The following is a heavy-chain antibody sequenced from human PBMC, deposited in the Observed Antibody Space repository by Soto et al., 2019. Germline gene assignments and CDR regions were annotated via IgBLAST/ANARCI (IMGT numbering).Heavy chain of an antibody. CDR1: GGTFSSYT. CDR2: IIPILGIA. CDR3: ARDGGYYDYVWGSYRSFDY. D-gene: IGHD3-16*02. Sequence: ASVKVSCKASGGTFSSYTISWVRQAPGQGLEWMGRIIPILGIANYAQKFQGRVTITADKSTSTAYMELSSLRSEDTAVYYCARDGGYYDYVWGSYRSFDYWGQGTLVTVSS. V-gene: IGHV1-69*04. J-gene: IGHJ4*02.